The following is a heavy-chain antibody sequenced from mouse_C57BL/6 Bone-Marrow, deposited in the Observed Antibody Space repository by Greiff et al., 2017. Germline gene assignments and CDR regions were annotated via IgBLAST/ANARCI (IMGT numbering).Heavy chain of an antibody. CDR2: INPSTGGT. Sequence: EVQLQQSGPELVKPGASVKISCKASGYSFTGYYMNWVKQSPEKSLEWIGEINPSTGGTTYNQKFKAKATLTVDKSSSTAYMQLKSLTSEDSAVYYCASAGWLLTGVWGTGTTVTVSS. J-gene: IGHJ1*03. D-gene: IGHD2-3*01. CDR3: ASAGWLLTGV. CDR1: GYSFTGYY. V-gene: IGHV1-42*01.